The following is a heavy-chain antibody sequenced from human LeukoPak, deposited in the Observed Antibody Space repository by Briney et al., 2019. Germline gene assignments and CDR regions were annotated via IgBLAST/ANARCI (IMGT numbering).Heavy chain of an antibody. V-gene: IGHV3-7*01. CDR1: GXTFNRXX. Sequence: GXXLXXSXAASGXTFNRXXISWVRQXXGXXLEWVANTGQDGSENYYVDSVKGRFTISRDNAKNSVYLQMNYLRAEDTAVYYCAREGDAFDIWGQGTMVTVS. J-gene: IGHJ3*02. CDR3: AREGDAFDI. CDR2: TGQDGSEN. D-gene: IGHD3-10*01.